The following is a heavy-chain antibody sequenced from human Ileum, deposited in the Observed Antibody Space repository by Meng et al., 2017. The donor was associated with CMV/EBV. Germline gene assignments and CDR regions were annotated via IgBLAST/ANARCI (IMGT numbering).Heavy chain of an antibody. CDR1: AGSISSDGYH. V-gene: IGHV4-61*02. Sequence: PGHGLLKTQETLSLTPPVSAGSISSDGYHWVWIRQSAGKGLGWIGRISSVGSTNQNPSLKSRVTISRDTSKNQISLKLRSVTAADTAVYYCVRDGRDSTSPYWSFDLWGRGTLVTVSS. CDR3: VRDGRDSTSPYWSFDL. J-gene: IGHJ2*01. CDR2: ISSVGST. D-gene: IGHD1-26*01.